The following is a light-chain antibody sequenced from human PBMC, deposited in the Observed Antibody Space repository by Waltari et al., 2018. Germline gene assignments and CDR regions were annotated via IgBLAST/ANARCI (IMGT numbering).Light chain of an antibody. V-gene: IGLV2-23*02. CDR1: NSDVGNYNL. CDR3: CSYAGSGTYV. J-gene: IGLJ1*01. CDR2: EVI. Sequence: QSALTQPASVSGTPGQSITISCTGTNSDVGNYNLVSWYQHHPGEAPKLMICEVIKRPAGVSNRFSGPKSGNTSSLTISGLQAEDEADYYCCSYAGSGTYVFGTGPKVTVL.